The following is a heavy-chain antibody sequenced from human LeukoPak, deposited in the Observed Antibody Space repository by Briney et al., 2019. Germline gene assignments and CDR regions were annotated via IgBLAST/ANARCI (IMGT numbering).Heavy chain of an antibody. CDR2: IYSGGST. J-gene: IGHJ5*02. CDR3: AKRTYYDILTARSWFDP. Sequence: GGSLRLSCAASGFTVSSNYMSWVRQAPGKGLEWVSVIYSGGSTYYADSVKGRFTISRDNSKNTLYLQMNSLRAEDTAVYYCAKRTYYDILTARSWFDPWGQGTLVTVSS. V-gene: IGHV3-53*01. D-gene: IGHD3-9*01. CDR1: GFTVSSNY.